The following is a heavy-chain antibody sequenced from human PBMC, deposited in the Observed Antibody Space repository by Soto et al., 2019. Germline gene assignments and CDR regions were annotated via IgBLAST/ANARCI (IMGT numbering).Heavy chain of an antibody. V-gene: IGHV4-31*03. D-gene: IGHD2-15*01. J-gene: IGHJ5*02. CDR2: IFHSGST. Sequence: QVQLQESGPGLVKPTQTLSLTCSVSRAFINSGGFYXXXXRQPRGKGLEWLGYIFHSGSTLYNPSLRGRLTLSADTSRNQLSLYLTSVTAADTAVYYCVRGGIAGHWFDPWGQGILVTVSS. CDR3: VRGGIAGHWFDP. CDR1: RAFINSGGFY.